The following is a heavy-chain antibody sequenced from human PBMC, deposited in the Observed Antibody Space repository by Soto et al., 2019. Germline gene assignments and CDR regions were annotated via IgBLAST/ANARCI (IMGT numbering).Heavy chain of an antibody. J-gene: IGHJ4*02. CDR2: INWNSGTM. CDR1: GFIFDDYA. V-gene: IGHV3-9*01. CDR3: AKGTEYGVVLMSTFDY. Sequence: EVQLVESGGGLVQPGTSLRLSCAASGFIFDDYAMNWVRQAPGKGLEWVSGINWNSGTMVYVDSVKGRFTISRDNAKNSLYLQMNSLRAEDTAFYFCAKGTEYGVVLMSTFDYWGQGTLVTVSS. D-gene: IGHD3-3*01.